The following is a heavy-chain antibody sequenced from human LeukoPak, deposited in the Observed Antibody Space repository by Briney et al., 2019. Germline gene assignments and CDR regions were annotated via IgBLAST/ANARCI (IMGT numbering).Heavy chain of an antibody. CDR1: GGSISSYY. D-gene: IGHD3-22*01. CDR3: AGNTNYYDSSGP. Sequence: SETLSLTCTVSGGSISSYYWSWIRQPPGKGLEWIGCIYYSGSTNYNPSLKSRVTISVDTSKNQFSLKLSSVTAADTAVYYCAGNTNYYDSSGPWGQGTLVTVSS. V-gene: IGHV4-59*01. J-gene: IGHJ4*02. CDR2: IYYSGST.